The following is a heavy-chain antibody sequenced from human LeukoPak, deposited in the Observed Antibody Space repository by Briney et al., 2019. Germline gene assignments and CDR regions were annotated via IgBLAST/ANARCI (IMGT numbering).Heavy chain of an antibody. CDR3: ARRLPVAGRAPDY. D-gene: IGHD6-19*01. CDR2: VTHSRST. Sequence: PSETQSLTCAVYGGPFSDYYWSWIRQPPGKGLEWIGEVTHSRSTNYNPSLKSRVTISVVTSMNQFSLKLSSVTAADTAVYYCARRLPVAGRAPDYWGPGTLVTVSS. V-gene: IGHV4-34*01. CDR1: GGPFSDYY. J-gene: IGHJ4*02.